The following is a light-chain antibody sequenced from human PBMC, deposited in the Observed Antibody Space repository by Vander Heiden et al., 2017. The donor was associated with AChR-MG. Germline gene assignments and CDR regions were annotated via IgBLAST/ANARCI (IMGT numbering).Light chain of an antibody. Sequence: EIVLTQSPGTLSLSPGERATLSCRARQSVSSSSLAWYQQKPGQAPRLLIYGASTRAAGIPDRFGGSGSGTDFTLTISRLDPEDFAVYYCQQYGSSFTFGPGTKVDIK. V-gene: IGKV3-20*01. CDR1: QSVSSSS. CDR3: QQYGSSFT. J-gene: IGKJ3*01. CDR2: GAS.